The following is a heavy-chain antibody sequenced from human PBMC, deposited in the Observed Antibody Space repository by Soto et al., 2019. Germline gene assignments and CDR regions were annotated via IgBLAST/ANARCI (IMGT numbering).Heavy chain of an antibody. CDR1: GFAFSTYS. J-gene: IGHJ4*02. CDR3: AGGPDAGSGWYAAF. CDR2: ITGTSSNI. Sequence: GGSLRLSCAASGFAFSTYSMNWVRQAPGKGLEWISFITGTSSNIFYADSVRGRFTTSRDNAKNSLYLQMNSLRDEDTAVYYCAGGPDAGSGWYAAFWGQGALVTVSS. D-gene: IGHD6-19*01. V-gene: IGHV3-48*02.